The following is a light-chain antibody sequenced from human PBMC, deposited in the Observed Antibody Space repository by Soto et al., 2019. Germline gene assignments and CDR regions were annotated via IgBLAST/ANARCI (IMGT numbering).Light chain of an antibody. V-gene: IGKV1-9*01. J-gene: IGKJ1*01. CDR1: QGISSY. Sequence: IQLTQSPSSLSASVGDRFTITCRASQGISSYLGWYQQKPGKAPKLLIYAASTLQSGVPSRFSGSGSGTEFTLTISSLQPDDFATYYCQHYNSYSEAFGQGTKVDIK. CDR3: QHYNSYSEA. CDR2: AAS.